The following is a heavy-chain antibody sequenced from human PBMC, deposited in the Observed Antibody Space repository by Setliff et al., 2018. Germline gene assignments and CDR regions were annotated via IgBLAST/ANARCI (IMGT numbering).Heavy chain of an antibody. CDR2: ISAYNGNT. V-gene: IGHV1-18*01. Sequence: ASVKVSCKASGGTFSSYAISWVRQAPGQGLEWMGWISAYNGNTNYAQKLQGRVTMTTDTSTSTAYMELRSLRSDDTAVHYCARWYSSSWHLGNDYWGQGTLVTVSS. D-gene: IGHD6-13*01. J-gene: IGHJ4*02. CDR1: GGTFSSYA. CDR3: ARWYSSSWHLGNDY.